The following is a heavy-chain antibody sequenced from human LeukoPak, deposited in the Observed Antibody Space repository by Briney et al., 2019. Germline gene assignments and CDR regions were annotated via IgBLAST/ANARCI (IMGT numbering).Heavy chain of an antibody. CDR3: ARARQIVGARNWFDP. CDR1: GGSISSYY. D-gene: IGHD1-26*01. J-gene: IGHJ5*02. CDR2: IYYSGST. Sequence: SETLSLTCTVSGGSISSYYWSWIRQPPGKGLEWIGYIYYSGSTNYNPSLKSRVTISVDTSKNQFSLKLSSVTAADTAVYYCARARQIVGARNWFDPWGQGTLVTVSS. V-gene: IGHV4-59*01.